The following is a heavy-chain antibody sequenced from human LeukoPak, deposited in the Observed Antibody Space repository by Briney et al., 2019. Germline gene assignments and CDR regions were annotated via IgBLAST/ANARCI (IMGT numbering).Heavy chain of an antibody. D-gene: IGHD1/OR15-1a*01. CDR3: AKDSPSRTATTEVPVDY. CDR2: ISSGSSYI. J-gene: IGHJ4*02. CDR1: GFRFRDYT. Sequence: GGPLSLSCAASGFRFRDYTMNWVRQAPGKGLEWVASISSGSSYIYFANSVRGRFTISRDNAKNSLYLQMNSLRAEDTAVYYCAKDSPSRTATTEVPVDYWGQGTLVTVSS. V-gene: IGHV3-21*01.